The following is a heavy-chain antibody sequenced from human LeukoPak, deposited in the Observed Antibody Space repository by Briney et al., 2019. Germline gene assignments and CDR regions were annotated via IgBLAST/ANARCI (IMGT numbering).Heavy chain of an antibody. Sequence: SETLSLTCAVSGGSISSGGYSWSWIRQPAGKGLEWIGRIYTSGSTNYNPSLKSRVTMSVDTSKNQFSLKLSSVTAADTAVYYCARELSIVGATTWFDPWGQGTLVTVSS. CDR2: IYTSGST. CDR3: ARELSIVGATTWFDP. J-gene: IGHJ5*02. D-gene: IGHD1-26*01. V-gene: IGHV4-61*02. CDR1: GGSISSGGYS.